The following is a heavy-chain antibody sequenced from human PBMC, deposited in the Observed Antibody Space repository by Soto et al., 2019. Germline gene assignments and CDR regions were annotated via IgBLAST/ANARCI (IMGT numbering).Heavy chain of an antibody. Sequence: QVQLVQSGAEVKNPGASVKVSCKASEYTFTSYHIHWVRQAPGQGLESMGVINPSGGATIYAQKFQGRVTMTRDRSTSTVYMELSSLRSEDTAVYYCARDPTNGVNDAFDIWGQGTMVTVSS. CDR1: EYTFTSYH. CDR3: ARDPTNGVNDAFDI. D-gene: IGHD2-8*01. J-gene: IGHJ3*02. CDR2: INPSGGAT. V-gene: IGHV1-46*01.